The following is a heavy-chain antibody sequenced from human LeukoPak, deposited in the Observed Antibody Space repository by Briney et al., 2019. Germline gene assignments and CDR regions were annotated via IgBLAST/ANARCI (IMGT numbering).Heavy chain of an antibody. CDR2: MNEYSTTI. V-gene: IGHV3-74*01. D-gene: IGHD1-14*01. Sequence: QPGGSLRLSCAASGFPFNSFWMHWVRQAPGKGLVWVSDMNEYSTTIRYADSVKGRFTISRDNAKSILYLQMNNLRAEDTVMYFCARGGVNPVDHWGQGTLVTVSS. CDR1: GFPFNSFW. CDR3: ARGGVNPVDH. J-gene: IGHJ4*02.